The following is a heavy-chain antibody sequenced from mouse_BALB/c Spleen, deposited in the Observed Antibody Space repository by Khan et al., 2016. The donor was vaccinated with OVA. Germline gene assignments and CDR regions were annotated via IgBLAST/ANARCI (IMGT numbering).Heavy chain of an antibody. Sequence: VQLKESGAELVRPGALVKLSCKASGFNIKDYYIHWVKQRPEQGLEWIGWIDPENGNTIYDPKFQGKASITADTSSNTAYLQLSSLTSEDTAVFYCTRVDYSPWFAYWGQGTLVTVSA. CDR3: TRVDYSPWFAY. CDR2: IDPENGNT. V-gene: IGHV14-1*02. CDR1: GFNIKDYY. D-gene: IGHD2-4*01. J-gene: IGHJ3*01.